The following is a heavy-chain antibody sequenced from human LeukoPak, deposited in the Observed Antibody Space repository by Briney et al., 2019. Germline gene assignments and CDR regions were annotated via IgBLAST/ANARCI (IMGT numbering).Heavy chain of an antibody. CDR2: ISGDGRNI. V-gene: IGHV3-74*01. D-gene: IGHD6-19*01. CDR3: AKLTAVAGTEGDAFDI. J-gene: IGHJ3*02. Sequence: PGGSLRLSCVASGFTFSSYWMHWVRQDPKKGLVWVSRISGDGRNINYADSVRGRFTISRDNAKNTLYLQMNSLRAEDTAVYYCAKLTAVAGTEGDAFDIWGQGTMVTVSS. CDR1: GFTFSSYW.